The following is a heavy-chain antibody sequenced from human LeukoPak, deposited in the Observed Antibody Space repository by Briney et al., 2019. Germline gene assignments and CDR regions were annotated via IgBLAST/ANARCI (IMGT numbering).Heavy chain of an antibody. D-gene: IGHD5-18*01. CDR2: MNPNSGNT. V-gene: IGHV1-8*01. J-gene: IGHJ5*02. CDR1: GYTFTSYD. Sequence: GGSVKVSCKASGYTFTSYDINWVRQATGQGLEWMGWMNPNSGNTGYAQKFQVRVTMTRNTSISTAYMELSSLRSEDTAVYYCARGVDTAMVTGTNWFDPWGQGTLVTVSS. CDR3: ARGVDTAMVTGTNWFDP.